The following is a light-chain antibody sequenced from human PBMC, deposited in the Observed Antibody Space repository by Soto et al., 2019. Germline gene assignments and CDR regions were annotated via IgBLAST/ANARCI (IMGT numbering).Light chain of an antibody. Sequence: QSVLTQPPLASGTPGQRVTISCSGSSSNIGSNYVYWYQQLPGTAPKLLIYRNNQRPSGVPDRFSGSKSGTSASLAISGLRSEDEADYYCAAWDDSLSVVFGGGTQLTVL. CDR2: RNN. V-gene: IGLV1-47*01. CDR3: AAWDDSLSVV. CDR1: SSNIGSNY. J-gene: IGLJ2*01.